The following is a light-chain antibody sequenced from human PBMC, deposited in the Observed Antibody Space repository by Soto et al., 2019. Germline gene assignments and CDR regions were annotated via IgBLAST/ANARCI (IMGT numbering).Light chain of an antibody. J-gene: IGKJ1*01. V-gene: IGKV1D-16*01. Sequence: DIQMTQSPSSQSASVGDRVTITCRASQGIDRWLAWYQQKPGEAPKVLIYAASTLRSGVPSRFSGSGYGTDFSLTISSLQPDDFATYYCQQYNTFSTFGQGTKVDIK. CDR2: AAS. CDR3: QQYNTFST. CDR1: QGIDRW.